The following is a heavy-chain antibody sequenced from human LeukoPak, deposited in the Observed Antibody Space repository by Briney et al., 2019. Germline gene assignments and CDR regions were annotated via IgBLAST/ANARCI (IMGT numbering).Heavy chain of an antibody. Sequence: ASVKVSCKASGGTFSSYAISWVRQAPGQGLEWMGWISAYNGNTNYAQKLQGRVTMTTDTSTSTAYMELRSLRSDDTAVYYCARDPPDIVVVPAAIGGGAFDIWGQGTMVTVSS. CDR2: ISAYNGNT. D-gene: IGHD2-2*02. V-gene: IGHV1-18*01. CDR3: ARDPPDIVVVPAAIGGGAFDI. J-gene: IGHJ3*02. CDR1: GGTFSSYA.